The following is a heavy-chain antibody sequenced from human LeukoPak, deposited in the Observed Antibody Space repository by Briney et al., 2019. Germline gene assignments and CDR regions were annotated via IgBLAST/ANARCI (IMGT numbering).Heavy chain of an antibody. CDR1: GYTFTDYY. CDR3: ARDGYCSGGSCYSPARYYYYYMDV. V-gene: IGHV1-2*02. J-gene: IGHJ6*03. Sequence: ASVKVSCKASGYTFTDYYINWVRQAPGQGLEWIGWINPNSGDTNYAQKFQGRVTMTRDTSISTAYMELSRLRSDDTAVYYCARDGYCSGGSCYSPARYYYYYMDVWGKGTTVTVSS. D-gene: IGHD2-15*01. CDR2: INPNSGDT.